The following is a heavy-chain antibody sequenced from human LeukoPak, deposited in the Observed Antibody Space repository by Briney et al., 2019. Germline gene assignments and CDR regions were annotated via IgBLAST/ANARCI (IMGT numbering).Heavy chain of an antibody. CDR3: AKSHVTTATGTGRYFDY. CDR2: ISAGSDVI. D-gene: IGHD3-9*01. J-gene: IGHJ4*02. Sequence: GGSLRLSCAASGFTFTSCAMSWVRQAPGKGLEWVLAISAGSDVIYYADSVKGRFAISRDKFKNTVYLQMDSLRAEDTAVYYCAKSHVTTATGTGRYFDYWGQGTLVTVSS. V-gene: IGHV3-23*01. CDR1: GFTFTSCA.